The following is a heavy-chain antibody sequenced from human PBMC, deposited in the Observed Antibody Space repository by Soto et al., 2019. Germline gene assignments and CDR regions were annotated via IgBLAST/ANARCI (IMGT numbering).Heavy chain of an antibody. CDR3: AKNQGVELVPLATVDWFDP. CDR1: DFICENFV. Sequence: YLRLSCAASDFICENFVMSWVRQAPGKGLEWISSISGSGFKKYYADSVKGRFTISRDNSKSTVYLELNNLSAEDTAVYHCAKNQGVELVPLATVDWFDPWGQGSVVTVSS. J-gene: IGHJ5*02. V-gene: IGHV3-23*01. D-gene: IGHD1-26*01. CDR2: ISGSGFKK.